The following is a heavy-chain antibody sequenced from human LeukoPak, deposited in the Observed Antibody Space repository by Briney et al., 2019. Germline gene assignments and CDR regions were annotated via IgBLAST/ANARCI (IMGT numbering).Heavy chain of an antibody. CDR3: AKDVQPLVHYTSGTQGQNWFDP. V-gene: IGHV3-30*18. Sequence: QAGKSLRLSCEGSGFIFNNYGMHWVRQAPGKGLEWAAVISYDGSTEYYADSVKGRFSISRDNSKSTLYLEMNSLRFEDTALYYCAKDVQPLVHYTSGTQGQNWFDPWGQGTQVTVSS. J-gene: IGHJ5*02. CDR1: GFIFNNYG. D-gene: IGHD3-10*01. CDR2: ISYDGSTE.